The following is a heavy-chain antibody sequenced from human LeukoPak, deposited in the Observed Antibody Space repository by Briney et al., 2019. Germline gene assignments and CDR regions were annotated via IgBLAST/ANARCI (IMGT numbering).Heavy chain of an antibody. CDR2: IYSGVGT. CDR1: GFIVSSRY. Sequence: PGGSLRLSCAASGFIVSSRYMSWVRQAPGKGLEWVSAIYSGVGTNYADSVKGRFTISRDNSKNALYLQMNSLRAEDTAVYYCAKDLSSSSRGDAFDIWGQGTMVTVSS. CDR3: AKDLSSSSRGDAFDI. J-gene: IGHJ3*02. D-gene: IGHD6-13*01. V-gene: IGHV3-53*01.